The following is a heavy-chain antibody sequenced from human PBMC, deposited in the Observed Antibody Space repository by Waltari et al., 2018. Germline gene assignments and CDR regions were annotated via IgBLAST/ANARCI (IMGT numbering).Heavy chain of an antibody. Sequence: QLQLQESGPGLVKPSETLSLTCTVSGGSISSSSYYWGWIRQSPGKGLEWIGSIYYSGSTYNIPTRKSRGTISGDTSKNQFSLKLSSVTAADTAVYYCARHWKKSGYRFDPWGQGTLVTVSS. V-gene: IGHV4-39*01. J-gene: IGHJ5*02. D-gene: IGHD5-12*01. CDR1: GGSISSSSYY. CDR2: IYYSGST. CDR3: ARHWKKSGYRFDP.